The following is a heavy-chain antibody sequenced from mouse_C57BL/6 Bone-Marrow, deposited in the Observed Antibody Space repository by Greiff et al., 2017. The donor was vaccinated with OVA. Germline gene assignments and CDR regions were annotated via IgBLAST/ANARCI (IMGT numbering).Heavy chain of an antibody. CDR2: IYPGGGYT. D-gene: IGHD1-1*01. J-gene: IGHJ2*01. Sequence: QVQLQQSGAELVRPGTSVKMSCKASGYTFTNYWIGWAKQRPGHGLEWIGDIYPGGGYTNYNEKFKGKATLTADKSSSTAYMQFSSLTSEDSAIYYCARRAYGSWYYFDYWGQGTTLTVSS. CDR3: ARRAYGSWYYFDY. V-gene: IGHV1-63*01. CDR1: GYTFTNYW.